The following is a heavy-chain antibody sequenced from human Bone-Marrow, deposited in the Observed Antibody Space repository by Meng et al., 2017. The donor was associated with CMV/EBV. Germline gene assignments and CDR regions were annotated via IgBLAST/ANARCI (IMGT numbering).Heavy chain of an antibody. CDR3: ARVGTGYYGSGSYLYYFDY. Sequence: SETLSLTCTVSGGSIRSSSYYWGCIRQPPGKGLEWIGSIYFTGSTYYNPSLKSRVTISVDTSKNQFSLKLSSVTAADTAMYYCARVGTGYYGSGSYLYYFDYWGQGTLVTFSS. CDR1: GGSIRSSSYY. CDR2: IYFTGST. V-gene: IGHV4-39*07. D-gene: IGHD3-10*01. J-gene: IGHJ4*02.